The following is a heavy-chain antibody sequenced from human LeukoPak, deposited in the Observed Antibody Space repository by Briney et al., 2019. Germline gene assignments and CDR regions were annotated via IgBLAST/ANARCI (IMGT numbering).Heavy chain of an antibody. CDR2: ISAYNGNT. CDR1: SYTFTSYG. D-gene: IGHD3-22*01. J-gene: IGHJ4*02. V-gene: IGHV1-18*01. CDR3: ARATYYYDSSGYYHPGYFDY. Sequence: GASVKVSCKASSYTFTSYGISWVRQAPGQGLEWMGWISAYNGNTNYAQKLQGRVTMTTDTSTSTAYMELRSLRSDDTAVYYCARATYYYDSSGYYHPGYFDYWGQGTLVTVSS.